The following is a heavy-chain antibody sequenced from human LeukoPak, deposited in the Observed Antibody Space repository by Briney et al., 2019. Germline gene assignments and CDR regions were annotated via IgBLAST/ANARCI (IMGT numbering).Heavy chain of an antibody. CDR1: GGSISSSNW. CDR2: IYHSGST. Sequence: SGTLSLTCAVSGGSISSSNWWSWVRQPPGKGLEWIGEIYHSGSTNYNPSLKSRVTISVDKSKNQFSLQLSSVTAADTAVYYCARDRMEDYDSSGYSRLFDYWGQGALVTVSS. D-gene: IGHD3-22*01. J-gene: IGHJ4*02. V-gene: IGHV4-4*02. CDR3: ARDRMEDYDSSGYSRLFDY.